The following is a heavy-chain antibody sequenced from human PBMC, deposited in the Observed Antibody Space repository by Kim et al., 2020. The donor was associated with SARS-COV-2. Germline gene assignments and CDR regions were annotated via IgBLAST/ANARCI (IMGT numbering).Heavy chain of an antibody. CDR1: GGSISSYY. D-gene: IGHD3-22*01. V-gene: IGHV4-59*13. CDR2: IYYSGST. J-gene: IGHJ4*02. Sequence: SETLSLTCTVSGGSISSYYWSWIRQPPGKGLEWIGYIYYSGSTNYNPSLKSRVTISVDTSKNQFSLKLSSVTAADTAVYYCARARYDSSGSYYFDYWGQGTLVTVSS. CDR3: ARARYDSSGSYYFDY.